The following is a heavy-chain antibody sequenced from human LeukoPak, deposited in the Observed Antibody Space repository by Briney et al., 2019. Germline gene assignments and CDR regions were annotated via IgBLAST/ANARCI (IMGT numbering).Heavy chain of an antibody. V-gene: IGHV3-33*01. CDR1: GFTFGNYG. CDR2: IWYDGSNK. CDR3: HIVVVTAIGVPFDI. Sequence: PGGSLRLSCAASGFTFGNYGMHWVRQAPGKGLEWVAVIWYDGSNKYYADSVKGRSTISRDNSKNTLYLQMNDLRAEDTAVYYCHIVVVTAIGVPFDIWGQGTMVTVSP. J-gene: IGHJ3*02. D-gene: IGHD2-21*02.